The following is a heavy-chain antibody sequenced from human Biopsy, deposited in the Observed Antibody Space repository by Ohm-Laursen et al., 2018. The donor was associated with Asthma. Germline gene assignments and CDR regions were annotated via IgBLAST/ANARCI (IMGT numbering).Heavy chain of an antibody. CDR1: GDSFSNYA. J-gene: IGHJ6*02. CDR2: LITVLGTP. V-gene: IGHV1-69*13. CDR3: ARGYSGSDRIVYYYSGLEV. D-gene: IGHD5-12*01. Sequence: GASVKVSCKASGDSFSNYAISWVRQAPGQGLEWMGGLITVLGTPDHAQMFEGRVTITADESTSTAYMELSSLSSEDTAVYYCARGYSGSDRIVYYYSGLEVWGQGTTVTVSS.